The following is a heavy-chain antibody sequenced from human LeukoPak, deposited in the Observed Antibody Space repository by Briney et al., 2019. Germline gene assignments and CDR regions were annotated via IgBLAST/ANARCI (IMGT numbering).Heavy chain of an antibody. CDR1: GGSFSGYY. Sequence: SETLSLTCAVYGGSFSGYYWSWIRQPPGKGLEWIGEINHSGSTNYNPSLKSRVTISVDTSKNQFSLKLSSVTAADTAVYYCASSPVGATDYWGQGTLVTDSS. D-gene: IGHD1-26*01. CDR2: INHSGST. V-gene: IGHV4-34*01. CDR3: ASSPVGATDY. J-gene: IGHJ4*02.